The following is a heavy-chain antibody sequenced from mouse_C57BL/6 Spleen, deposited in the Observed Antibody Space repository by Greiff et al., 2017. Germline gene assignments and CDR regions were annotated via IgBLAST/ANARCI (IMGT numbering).Heavy chain of an antibody. J-gene: IGHJ2*01. D-gene: IGHD1-1*01. CDR3: ARAPITTVVAPFDY. V-gene: IGHV5-4*03. CDR2: ISDGGSYT. Sequence: EVKVVESGGGLVKPGGSLKLSCAASGFTFSSYAMSWVRQTPEKRLEWVATISDGGSYTYYPDNVKGGFTISRDNAKNNLYLQMSQLKSEDTAMYYCARAPITTVVAPFDYWGQGTTLTVSS. CDR1: GFTFSSYA.